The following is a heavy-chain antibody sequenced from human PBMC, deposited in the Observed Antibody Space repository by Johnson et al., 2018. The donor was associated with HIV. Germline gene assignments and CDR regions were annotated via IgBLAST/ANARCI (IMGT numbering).Heavy chain of an antibody. D-gene: IGHD6-13*01. V-gene: IGHV3-30*04. CDR2: ISYDGSNK. J-gene: IGHJ3*02. CDR1: RFTFSSYA. CDR3: VRPAAAGRDDAFDI. Sequence: VQLVESGGGLVQPGGSLRLSCAASRFTFSSYAMHWVRQAPGKGLEWVAVISYDGSNKYYADSVKGRFTISRDNSKNTLYLQMNSLRAEDTAVYYCVRPAAAGRDDAFDIWGQGTMVTVSS.